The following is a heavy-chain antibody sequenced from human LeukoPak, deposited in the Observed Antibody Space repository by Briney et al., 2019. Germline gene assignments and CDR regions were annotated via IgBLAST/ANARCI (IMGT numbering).Heavy chain of an antibody. CDR3: ARDAYDFWSSYYSTYYFDY. J-gene: IGHJ4*02. V-gene: IGHV3-30*19. CDR1: GFTFSSYG. Sequence: GGSLRLSCAASGFTFSSYGMHWVRQAPGKGLEWVAVIWYDGSNKYYADSVKGRFTISRDNSKNTLYLQMNSLRVEDTAVYYCARDAYDFWSSYYSTYYFDYWGQGTLVTVSS. CDR2: IWYDGSNK. D-gene: IGHD3-3*01.